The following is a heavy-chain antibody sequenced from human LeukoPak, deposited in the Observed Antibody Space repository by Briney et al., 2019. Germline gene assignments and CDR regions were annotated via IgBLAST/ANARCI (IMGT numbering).Heavy chain of an antibody. CDR3: ARGSWNYYGSGSYYMPWNFDY. D-gene: IGHD3-10*01. J-gene: IGHJ4*02. V-gene: IGHV4-59*12. Sequence: SETLSLTCTVSGGSISSYYWSWIRQPPGKGLEWIGYIYYSGSTYYNPSLKSRVTISVDTSKNQFSLKLSSVTAADTAVYYCARGSWNYYGSGSYYMPWNFDYWGQGTLVTVSS. CDR1: GGSISSYY. CDR2: IYYSGST.